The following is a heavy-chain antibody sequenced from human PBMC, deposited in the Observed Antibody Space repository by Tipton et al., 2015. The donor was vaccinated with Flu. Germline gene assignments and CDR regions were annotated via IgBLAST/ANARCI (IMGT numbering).Heavy chain of an antibody. CDR3: VKTPYSSSSN. Sequence: SLRLSCAASGFTFSSYGMHWVRQAPGKGLEWVAFIWYDGSNKYYADSVKGRFTISRDNSKNTLYLQMNSLRAEDTAVYYCVKTPYSSSSNWGQGTLVTVSS. J-gene: IGHJ4*02. CDR1: GFTFSSYG. V-gene: IGHV3-33*01. D-gene: IGHD6-19*01. CDR2: IWYDGSNK.